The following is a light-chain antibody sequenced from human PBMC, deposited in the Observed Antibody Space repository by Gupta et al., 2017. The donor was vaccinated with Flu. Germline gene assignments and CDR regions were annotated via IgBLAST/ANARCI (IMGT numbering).Light chain of an antibody. CDR3: NSRDSTDNHQAV. CDR2: AKN. Sequence: QIVRITCQGTRLRNSYSRWYQQKPGQPTFLVVYAKNIRPSGIPDRFSGSSSGNTASLTITGAQSEDEADYYCNSRDSTDNHQAVFGGGTKLTVL. J-gene: IGLJ2*01. V-gene: IGLV3-19*01. CDR1: RLRNSY.